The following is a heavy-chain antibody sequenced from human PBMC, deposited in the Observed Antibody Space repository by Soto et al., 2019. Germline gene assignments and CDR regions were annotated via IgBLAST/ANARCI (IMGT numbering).Heavy chain of an antibody. CDR2: IYPNGRT. Sequence: HLQLQESGSGLVKPSQTLSLTCAVSGGSFSSGGYSWSWIRQPPGKGLEWIGYIYPNGRTHYNPSLKSRVTISVDRSKNQFSLELISVTDADTAVYYCARVPAAGRAYFDYWGQGTLVTVSS. J-gene: IGHJ4*02. CDR3: ARVPAAGRAYFDY. V-gene: IGHV4-30-2*01. D-gene: IGHD6-13*01. CDR1: GGSFSSGGYS.